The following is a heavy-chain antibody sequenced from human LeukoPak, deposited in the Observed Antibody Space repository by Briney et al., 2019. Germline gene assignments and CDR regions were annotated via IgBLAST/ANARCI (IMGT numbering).Heavy chain of an antibody. J-gene: IGHJ1*01. CDR2: ISSSSSYI. V-gene: IGHV3-21*01. CDR1: GFTFSSYS. CDR3: ARDGYCSGGSCYFEYFQH. Sequence: GGSLRLSCAASGFTFSSYSMNWVRQAPGKGLEWVSSISSSSSYIYYADSVKGRFTISRDNAKNSLYLQMNSLRAEDTAVYYCARDGYCSGGSCYFEYFQHWGQGTLVTVSS. D-gene: IGHD2-15*01.